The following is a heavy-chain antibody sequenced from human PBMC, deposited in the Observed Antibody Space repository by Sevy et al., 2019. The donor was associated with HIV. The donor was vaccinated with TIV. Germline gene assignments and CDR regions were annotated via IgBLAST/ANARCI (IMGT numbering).Heavy chain of an antibody. CDR3: ATEIAAAGYFQH. Sequence: ASVKVSCKVSGYTLTELSMHWVRQAPGQGLEWMGGFDPEDGETIYAQKFQGRVTMTEDTSTDTAYMELSSLRSEDTAVYYCATEIAAAGYFQHWGQGTLVTVSS. J-gene: IGHJ1*01. CDR1: GYTLTELS. D-gene: IGHD6-13*01. V-gene: IGHV1-24*01. CDR2: FDPEDGET.